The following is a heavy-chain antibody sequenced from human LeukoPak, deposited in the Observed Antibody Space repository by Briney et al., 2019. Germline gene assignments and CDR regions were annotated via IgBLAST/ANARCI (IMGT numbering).Heavy chain of an antibody. J-gene: IGHJ4*02. CDR2: ISYDGSNK. CDR1: GFTFSSYG. CDR3: AKVSDRFMVRGLDY. D-gene: IGHD3-10*01. Sequence: GGSLRLSCAASGFTFSSYGMHCVRQAPGKGLEWVAVISYDGSNKYYADSVKGRFTISRDNSKNTLYLQMNSLRAEDTAVYYCAKVSDRFMVRGLDYWGQGTLVTVSS. V-gene: IGHV3-30*18.